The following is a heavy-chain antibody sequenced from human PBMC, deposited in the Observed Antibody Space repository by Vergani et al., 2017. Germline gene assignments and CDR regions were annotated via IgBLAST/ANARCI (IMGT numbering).Heavy chain of an antibody. CDR1: GYTFTSYG. D-gene: IGHD4-17*01. J-gene: IGHJ2*01. Sequence: QVQLVQSGAEVKKPGASVKVSCKASGYTFTSYGISWVRQAPGQGLEWMGWISAYNGNTNYAQKLQGRVTMTTDTSTSTAYLELRSLRSDDTAVYYCTKTTGRYGDSWYFDLWGRGTLVTVSS. CDR3: TKTTGRYGDSWYFDL. CDR2: ISAYNGNT. V-gene: IGHV1-18*04.